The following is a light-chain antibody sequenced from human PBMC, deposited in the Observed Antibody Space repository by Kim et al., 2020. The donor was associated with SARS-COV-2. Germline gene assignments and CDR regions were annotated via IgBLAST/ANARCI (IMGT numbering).Light chain of an antibody. CDR2: QDI. J-gene: IGLJ2*01. CDR3: QAWDSSTVV. V-gene: IGLV3-1*01. Sequence: VSPGQTASITCSGDKLGDKYACWYQQKPGQSPVLVIYQDIKRPSGIPERFSGSNSDNTATLTISGTQAMDEADYYCQAWDSSTVVFGGGTQLTVL. CDR1: KLGDKY.